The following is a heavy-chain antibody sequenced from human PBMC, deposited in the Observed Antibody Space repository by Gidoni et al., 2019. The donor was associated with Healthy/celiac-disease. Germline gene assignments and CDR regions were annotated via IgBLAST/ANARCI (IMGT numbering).Heavy chain of an antibody. V-gene: IGHV1-18*04. CDR1: GYTFTSYG. Sequence: QVQLVQSGAEVKKPGASVTVSCKASGYTFTSYGISWVRQAPGQGLEWMGWISAYNGNTNYAQKLQGRVTMTTDTSTSTAYMELRSLRSDDPAVYYCARDLTWYYDYVWGSYRPDDAFDIWGQGTMVTVSS. J-gene: IGHJ3*02. CDR3: ARDLTWYYDYVWGSYRPDDAFDI. CDR2: ISAYNGNT. D-gene: IGHD3-16*02.